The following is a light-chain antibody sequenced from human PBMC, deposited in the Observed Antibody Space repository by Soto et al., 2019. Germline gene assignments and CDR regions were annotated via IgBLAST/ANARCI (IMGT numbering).Light chain of an antibody. CDR2: GAS. J-gene: IGKJ5*01. CDR1: QSVSSSY. CDR3: QQYNNWPLT. Sequence: EIVFTQSPGTLSLSPGESVTLSCRASQSVSSSYLAWYQQKPGQAPRLLISGASTRATGVPARFSGSGSGTEFTLTITSLQSEDFAVYCCQQYNNWPLTFGPGTRLEIK. V-gene: IGKV3D-15*01.